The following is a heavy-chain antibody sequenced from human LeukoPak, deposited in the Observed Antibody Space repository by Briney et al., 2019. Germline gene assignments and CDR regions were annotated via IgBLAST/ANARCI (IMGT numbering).Heavy chain of an antibody. CDR2: IDANNGDT. D-gene: IGHD4-11*01. Sequence: ASVKVSCKASGYTFRGNYIHWLRQAPGEGLEWMGWIDANNGDTKSAQKFQGRVTMSRDTSISTAYMDLSSLSPDDAAVYYCARDPSSVTLYFFDYWGQGTLVTVSS. J-gene: IGHJ4*02. V-gene: IGHV1-2*02. CDR3: ARDPSSVTLYFFDY. CDR1: GYTFRGNY.